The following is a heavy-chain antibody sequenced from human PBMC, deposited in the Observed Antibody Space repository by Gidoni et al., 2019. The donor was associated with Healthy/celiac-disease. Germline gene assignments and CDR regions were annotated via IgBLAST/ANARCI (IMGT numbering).Heavy chain of an antibody. D-gene: IGHD6-19*01. V-gene: IGHV3-23*01. CDR1: AFTFRSYA. Sequence: VQLFVSGAGFVQPASSLLLPRPASAFTFRSYAMRGVRQAPGTGLEWVSASRCSGGSTYYADSVKGRFTISRDNSKNTVYLQMNSLRAEDTAVYYCAKVRGLAPFYDAFDIWGQGTMVTVSS. J-gene: IGHJ3*02. CDR2: SRCSGGST. CDR3: AKVRGLAPFYDAFDI.